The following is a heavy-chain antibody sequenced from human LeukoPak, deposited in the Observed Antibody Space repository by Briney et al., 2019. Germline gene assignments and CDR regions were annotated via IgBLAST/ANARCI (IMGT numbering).Heavy chain of an antibody. V-gene: IGHV3-30*03. Sequence: GGSLRFSCAASGFTFSSYGMHWVRQAPGKGLEWVAVISYDGSNKYYADSVKGRFTISRDNSKNTLYLQMNSLRAEDTAVYYCARGFWFDPWGQGTLVTVSS. CDR1: GFTFSSYG. CDR3: ARGFWFDP. CDR2: ISYDGSNK. J-gene: IGHJ5*02.